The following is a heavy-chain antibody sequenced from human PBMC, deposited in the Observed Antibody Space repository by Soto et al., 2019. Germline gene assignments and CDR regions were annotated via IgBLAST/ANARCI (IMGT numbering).Heavy chain of an antibody. V-gene: IGHV4-34*01. CDR3: ATSYGNAWYTY. CDR1: GGSFSGYY. J-gene: IGHJ4*02. Sequence: SETLSLTCAVYGGSFSGYYWSWIRQPPGKGLEWIGEINHSGSTNYNPSLKSRLTISVDTSKNQFTLQLTSVTAEDTAVYYCATSYGNAWYTYWGQGTQVTVSS. D-gene: IGHD6-13*01. CDR2: INHSGST.